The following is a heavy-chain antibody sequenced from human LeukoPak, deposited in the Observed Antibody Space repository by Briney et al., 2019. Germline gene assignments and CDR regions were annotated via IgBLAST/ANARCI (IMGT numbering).Heavy chain of an antibody. CDR1: GGSFSGYY. CDR2: INHSGST. J-gene: IGHJ4*02. Sequence: SETLSLTCAVYGGSFSGYYWGWIRQPPGKGLEWIGEINHSGSTNYNPSLKSRVTISVDTSKNQFSLKLSSVTAADTAVYYCARESDDGVVVTASVDYWGQGTLVTVSS. V-gene: IGHV4-34*01. D-gene: IGHD2-21*02. CDR3: ARESDDGVVVTASVDY.